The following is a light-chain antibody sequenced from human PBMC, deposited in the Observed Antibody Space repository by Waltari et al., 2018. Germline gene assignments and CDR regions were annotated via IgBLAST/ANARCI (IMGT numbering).Light chain of an antibody. J-gene: IGKJ1*01. CDR2: SAS. CDR1: QSISIY. Sequence: DIQMTQSPSSLSASVGDRVTITCRASQSISIYLNWYQQKPGKAPKLMIYSASSLQSGVPSRFSGSGSGTDFTITISSLQPEDFATYYCQKSSSTPPWTFGQGTKVEIK. V-gene: IGKV1-39*01. CDR3: QKSSSTPPWT.